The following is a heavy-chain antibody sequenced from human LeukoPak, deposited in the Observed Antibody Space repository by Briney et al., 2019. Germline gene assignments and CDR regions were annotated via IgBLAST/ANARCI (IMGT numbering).Heavy chain of an antibody. D-gene: IGHD2-15*01. CDR3: GREGVVVGATKDDFDI. Sequence: PGGSLRLSCVASGLTFSRYAMSWVRQAPGKGLEWVSAISGSGGSTYYTDSVKGRFTISRDNSKNTLHLQMSSLRTEDTAVYYFGREGVVVGATKDDFDIWGRGKRDSVSS. V-gene: IGHV3-23*01. J-gene: IGHJ3*02. CDR2: ISGSGGST. CDR1: GLTFSRYA.